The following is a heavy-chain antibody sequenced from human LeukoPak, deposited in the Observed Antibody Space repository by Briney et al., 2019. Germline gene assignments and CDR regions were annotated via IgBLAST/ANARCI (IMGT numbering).Heavy chain of an antibody. CDR1: GGSISSSSYY. Sequence: SETLSLTCTVSGGSISSSSYYWGWIRQPPGKGLEWIGSIYYSGSTYYNPSLKSRVTISVDTSKNQFSLKLSSVTAADTAVYYCARHIPRCCSGGSCYEPGIIDYWGQGTLVTVSS. D-gene: IGHD2-15*01. CDR2: IYYSGST. J-gene: IGHJ4*02. CDR3: ARHIPRCCSGGSCYEPGIIDY. V-gene: IGHV4-39*01.